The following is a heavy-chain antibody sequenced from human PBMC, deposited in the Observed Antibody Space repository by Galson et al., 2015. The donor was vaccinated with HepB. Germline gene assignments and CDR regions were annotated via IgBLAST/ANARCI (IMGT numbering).Heavy chain of an antibody. J-gene: IGHJ4*02. Sequence: SLRLSCAASGFTFSSNWMSWVRQAPGKGLELVANIKEDGSEKYIVDSVKGRFTISRDNAEKSLCLQMNSLRAEDTAVYYCVKPVEYYESINRGGYFHYWGQGTLVTVSS. V-gene: IGHV3-7*03. D-gene: IGHD3-22*01. CDR2: IKEDGSEK. CDR1: GFTFSSNW. CDR3: VKPVEYYESINRGGYFHY.